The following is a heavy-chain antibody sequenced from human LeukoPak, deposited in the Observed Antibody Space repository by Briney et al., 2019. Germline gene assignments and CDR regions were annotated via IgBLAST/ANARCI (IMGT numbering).Heavy chain of an antibody. Sequence: GGSLRLSCAASGFTFSDYYMSWIRQAPGKGLEWVSYISSSGSTIYYADSVKGRFTISRDNSKNTLYLQMNSLRAEDTAVYYCALGGVVPAAIGAFDIWGQGTMVTVSS. CDR1: GFTFSDYY. V-gene: IGHV3-11*01. D-gene: IGHD2-2*02. CDR3: ALGGVVPAAIGAFDI. J-gene: IGHJ3*02. CDR2: ISSSGSTI.